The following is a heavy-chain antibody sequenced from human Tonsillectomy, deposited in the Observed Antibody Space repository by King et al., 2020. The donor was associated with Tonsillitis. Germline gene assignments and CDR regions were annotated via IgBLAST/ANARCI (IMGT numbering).Heavy chain of an antibody. Sequence: VQLVESGGGVVQPGRSLRLSCAASGFTFSSYAMHWVRQAPGKGLEWVADISYDGSNKYYADSVKGRFTISRDNSKNTLYLQMNSLRDEETAVYYCARRDGDLDYYYYGMDVWGLGTTVTVSS. V-gene: IGHV3-30-3*01. D-gene: IGHD4-17*01. CDR1: GFTFSSYA. CDR3: ARRDGDLDYYYYGMDV. J-gene: IGHJ6*02. CDR2: ISYDGSNK.